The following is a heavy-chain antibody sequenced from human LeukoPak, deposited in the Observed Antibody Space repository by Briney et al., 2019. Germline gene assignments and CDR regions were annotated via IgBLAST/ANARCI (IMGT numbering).Heavy chain of an antibody. CDR2: ISTYNGNT. J-gene: IGHJ4*02. CDR3: ARDRYTMAPGY. D-gene: IGHD3-16*02. V-gene: IGHV1-18*01. Sequence: GASVKVSCKTSGYPFIKNGINWVRQAPGQGLEWMGWISTYNGNTEFAQNLQGRVTLTTDTSTSTAYMELRSLRSDDTAVYYCARDRYTMAPGYWGQGTLVIVSS. CDR1: GYPFIKNG.